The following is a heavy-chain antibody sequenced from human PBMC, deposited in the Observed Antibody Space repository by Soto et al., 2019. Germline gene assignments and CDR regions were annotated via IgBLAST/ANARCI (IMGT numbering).Heavy chain of an antibody. CDR2: ISGSGSVGIGGTT. Sequence: EVQLLESGGGLVQPGGSLSLSCAASGFTFRSYAMTWVRQAPGKGLEWVSGISGSGSVGIGGTTYDADPVKGRFTITRNDSKNRIDAQINSLRAEHTAVYYCKKGRGQYTYNNGMEVWGQGTTVTVSS. J-gene: IGHJ6*02. CDR3: KKGRGQYTYNNGMEV. CDR1: GFTFRSYA. D-gene: IGHD6-6*01. V-gene: IGHV3-23*01.